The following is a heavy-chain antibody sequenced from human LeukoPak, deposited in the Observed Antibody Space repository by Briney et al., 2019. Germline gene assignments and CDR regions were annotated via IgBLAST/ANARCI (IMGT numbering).Heavy chain of an antibody. CDR3: AETHRYNH. J-gene: IGHJ5*02. CDR2: IKTKTDGETT. Sequence: PGGSVRLSCAASGFSLSNPCISGVRRAPGRGGEWVGRIKTKTDGETTDYAAPVKGRFTISRDDSKNTLYLQMNSLKTEDTAVYYCAETHRYNHWGQGTLVTVSS. CDR1: GFSLSNPC. D-gene: IGHD5-24*01. V-gene: IGHV3-15*01.